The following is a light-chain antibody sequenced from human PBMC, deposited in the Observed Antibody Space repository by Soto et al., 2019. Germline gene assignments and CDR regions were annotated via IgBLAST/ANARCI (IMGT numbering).Light chain of an antibody. V-gene: IGKV3-20*01. CDR3: QQYGSSPWT. Sequence: EIVLTQSPGTLSLSPGERATLSCRASQSVSSSYLAWYQRKPGQAPRLLIYGASSRATGIPDRFSGSGSGTDFTLTISRLAPADFAVYYCQQYGSSPWTFGQGTKVEIK. J-gene: IGKJ1*01. CDR2: GAS. CDR1: QSVSSSY.